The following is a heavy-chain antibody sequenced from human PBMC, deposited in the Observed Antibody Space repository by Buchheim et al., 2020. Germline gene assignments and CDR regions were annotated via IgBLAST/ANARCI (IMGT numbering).Heavy chain of an antibody. J-gene: IGHJ3*02. CDR3: AKASRPQWLADAFDI. CDR1: GFTFSSYA. D-gene: IGHD6-19*01. V-gene: IGHV3-30*04. CDR2: ISYDGSNK. Sequence: QVQLVESGGGVVQPGRSLRLSCAASGFTFSSYAMHWVRQAPGKGLEWVAVISYDGSNKYYADSVKGRFTISRDNSKNTLYLQMNSLRAEDTAVYYCAKASRPQWLADAFDIWGQGT.